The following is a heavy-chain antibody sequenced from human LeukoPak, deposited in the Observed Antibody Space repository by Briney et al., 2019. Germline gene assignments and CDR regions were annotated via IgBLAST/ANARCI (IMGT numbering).Heavy chain of an antibody. CDR2: INHSGST. Sequence: SETLSLTCAVYGGSFSGYYWSWIRQPPGKGLEWIGEINHSGSTNYNPSLKSRVTISVDTSKNQFSLKLSSVTAADTAVYYCARRRYNLDYWGQGTLVTVSS. D-gene: IGHD1-1*01. CDR3: ARRRYNLDY. J-gene: IGHJ4*02. CDR1: GGSFSGYY. V-gene: IGHV4-34*01.